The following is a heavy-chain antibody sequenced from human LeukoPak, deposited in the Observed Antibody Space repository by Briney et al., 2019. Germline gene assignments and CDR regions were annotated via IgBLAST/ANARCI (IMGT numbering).Heavy chain of an antibody. D-gene: IGHD6-19*01. CDR2: TYYRSKWYN. Sequence: SQTLSLTCAISGDSVSSNSAAWIWIRQSPSRGLEWLGRTYYRSKWYNDYAVSVKSRITINPDTSKNQFSLQLTSVPPEDTAVYYCARARRGWYVPGFDAFAIWGQGTMVTVSS. J-gene: IGHJ3*02. V-gene: IGHV6-1*01. CDR1: GDSVSSNSAA. CDR3: ARARRGWYVPGFDAFAI.